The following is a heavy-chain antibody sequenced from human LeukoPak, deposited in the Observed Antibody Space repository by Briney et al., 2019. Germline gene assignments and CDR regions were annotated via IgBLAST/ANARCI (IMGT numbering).Heavy chain of an antibody. CDR3: ARPQAYYFDY. CDR1: GFSFSSYA. V-gene: IGHV3-30*01. CDR2: ISYDGSKK. Sequence: GGSQRLSCAASGFSFSSYAIHWVRQAPGKGLEWVAAISYDGSKKYYADSMKGRFTISRDNSKNTLCLQMDSLRSEDTAVYYCARPQAYYFDYWGQGTLVTVSS. J-gene: IGHJ4*02.